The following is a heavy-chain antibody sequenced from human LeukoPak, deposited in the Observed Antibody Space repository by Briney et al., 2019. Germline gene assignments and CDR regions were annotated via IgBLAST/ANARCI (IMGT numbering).Heavy chain of an antibody. D-gene: IGHD6-13*01. CDR1: GYTFTVYY. CDR3: ASYSSPQFPPDY. Sequence: GASVKVSCKASGYTFTVYYMHWVRQAPGQGLEWMGWINPNSGDTNYAQTFQGRVTMTRDTSISTAYMELSRLGSDDTAVYYCASYSSPQFPPDYWGQGTLVTVSS. CDR2: INPNSGDT. J-gene: IGHJ4*02. V-gene: IGHV1-2*02.